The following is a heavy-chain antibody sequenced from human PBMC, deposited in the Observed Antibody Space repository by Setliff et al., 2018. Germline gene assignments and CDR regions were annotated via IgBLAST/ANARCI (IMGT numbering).Heavy chain of an antibody. J-gene: IGHJ6*03. CDR1: GGSISSYY. V-gene: IGHV4-4*07. Sequence: SETLSLICTVSGGSISSYYWSWIRQPAGKGLEWIGRIYTSGSTNYNPSLKSRVTMSVDTSKNQFSLKLSSVTAADTAVYYCARDSRGNPPNYMDVCGKGTTVTVSS. CDR3: ARDSRGNPPNYMDV. CDR2: IYTSGST.